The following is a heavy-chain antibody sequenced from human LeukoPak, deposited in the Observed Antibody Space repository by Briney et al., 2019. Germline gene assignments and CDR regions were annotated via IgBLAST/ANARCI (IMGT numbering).Heavy chain of an antibody. CDR1: GFTFSSYE. J-gene: IGHJ4*02. V-gene: IGHV3-48*03. Sequence: GGSLRLSCAASGFTFSSYEMNWVRHAPGKGLEWVSYISSSGSTIYYADSVKGRFTISRDNAKNSLYLQMNSLRAEDTAVYYCARAWIPTYFGYWGQGSLVTVSS. CDR3: ARAWIPTYFGY. D-gene: IGHD5-18*01. CDR2: ISSSGSTI.